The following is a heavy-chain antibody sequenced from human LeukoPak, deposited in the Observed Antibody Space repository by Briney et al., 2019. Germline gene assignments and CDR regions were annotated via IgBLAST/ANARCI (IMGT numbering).Heavy chain of an antibody. CDR3: ARDLELSGSYYDY. Sequence: SVKVSCKASGGTFSSYAISWVRQAPGQGLEWRGRIIPIFGTANYAQKFQGRVTITTDESTSTAYMELSSLRSEDTAVYYCARDLELSGSYYDYWGQGTLVTVSS. V-gene: IGHV1-69*05. J-gene: IGHJ4*02. CDR1: GGTFSSYA. CDR2: IIPIFGTA. D-gene: IGHD1-26*01.